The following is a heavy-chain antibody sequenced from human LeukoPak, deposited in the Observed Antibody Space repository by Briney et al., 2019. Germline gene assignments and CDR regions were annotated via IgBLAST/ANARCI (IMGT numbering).Heavy chain of an antibody. J-gene: IGHJ4*02. CDR2: MNPNSGNS. CDR1: GYTFTSYY. V-gene: IGHV1-8*03. Sequence: ASVKVSCKASGYTFTSYYMHWVRQATGQGLEWMGYMNPNSGNSAYAQKFQDRVTITTDASISTASMELSGLRSEDTALYYCAREGLDYWGQGTLVTVSS. CDR3: AREGLDY.